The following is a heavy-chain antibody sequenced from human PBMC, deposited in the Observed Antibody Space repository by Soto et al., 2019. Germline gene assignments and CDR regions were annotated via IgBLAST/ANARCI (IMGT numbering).Heavy chain of an antibody. D-gene: IGHD2-15*01. V-gene: IGHV4-39*01. J-gene: IGHJ5*02. CDR1: GGSIRSNNYL. Sequence: QLPLQQSGPGLVKPSETLSLTCTVSGGSIRSNNYLWGWIRQPPGKGLEWIGSISYSGTTSYNPSSKSRAPISVETSNHLFSLKLNSVTAADTALYSCARHMIRDCSGGICYSGNGFDPWWQGTLVSVSS. CDR2: ISYSGTT. CDR3: ARHMIRDCSGGICYSGNGFDP.